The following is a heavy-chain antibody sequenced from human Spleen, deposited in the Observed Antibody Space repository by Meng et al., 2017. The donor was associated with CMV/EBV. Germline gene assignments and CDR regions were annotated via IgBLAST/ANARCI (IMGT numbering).Heavy chain of an antibody. D-gene: IGHD3-10*01. CDR2: IYTSGST. CDR3: ARVAGSGRPLPWFDP. CDR1: GGSFSSYY. V-gene: IGHV4-59*10. Sequence: QVHLQQWGAGLLKPSETLSLTWAVYGGSFSSYYWSWIRQPAGKGLEWIGRIYTSGSTNYNPSLKSRVTMSVDTSKNQFSLKLSSVTAADTAVYYCARVAGSGRPLPWFDPWGQGTLVTVSS. J-gene: IGHJ5*02.